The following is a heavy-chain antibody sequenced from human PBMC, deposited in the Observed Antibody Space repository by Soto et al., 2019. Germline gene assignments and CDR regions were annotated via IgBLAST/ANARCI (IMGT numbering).Heavy chain of an antibody. CDR2: IYHSGST. CDR3: ARYSYYYDSSGYKNWFDP. CDR1: GGSISSGGYS. V-gene: IGHV4-30-2*01. D-gene: IGHD3-22*01. J-gene: IGHJ5*02. Sequence: PSETLSLTFAVSGGSISSGGYSWSWIRQPPGKGLEWIGYIYHSGSTYYNPSLKSRVTISVDRSKNQFSLKLSSVTAADTAVYYCARYSYYYDSSGYKNWFDPWGQGTLVTVSS.